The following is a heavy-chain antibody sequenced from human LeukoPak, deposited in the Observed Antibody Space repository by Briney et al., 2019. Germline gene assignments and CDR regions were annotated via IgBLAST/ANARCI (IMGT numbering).Heavy chain of an antibody. J-gene: IGHJ4*02. Sequence: PGGSLRLSCVASGFTFSNYWMHWVRQAPGKGLVWVSRINGDGRSTSYADSVKGRFTISRDNAETSLYLQMNSLRDEDTAVYYCARAMRSGYDYWGQGTLVTVSS. D-gene: IGHD5-12*01. CDR2: INGDGRST. CDR3: ARAMRSGYDY. V-gene: IGHV3-74*01. CDR1: GFTFSNYW.